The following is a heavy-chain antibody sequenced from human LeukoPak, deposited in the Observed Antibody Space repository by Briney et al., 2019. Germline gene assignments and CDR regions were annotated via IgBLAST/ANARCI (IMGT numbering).Heavy chain of an antibody. Sequence: GGSLRLSCAASGFTVSSYWMHWVRQAPGKGLEWVSRINTDGSSTTYADSVKGRFTISRDNAKNTLYLQMNSLRAEDTAVYYCARGARASPSQFDYWGQGTLVTVSS. CDR3: ARGARASPSQFDY. V-gene: IGHV3-74*01. CDR1: GFTVSSYW. CDR2: INTDGSST. J-gene: IGHJ4*02.